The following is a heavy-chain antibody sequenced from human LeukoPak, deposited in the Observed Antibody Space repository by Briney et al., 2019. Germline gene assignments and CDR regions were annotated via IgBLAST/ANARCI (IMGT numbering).Heavy chain of an antibody. J-gene: IGHJ4*02. D-gene: IGHD3-10*01. CDR2: ISSSGSTI. CDR1: GFTFSSYE. Sequence: GGSLRLSCAASGFTFSSYEMNWVRQAPGKGLEWVSYISSSGSTIYYADAVKGRFTISRDNAENSLYLQMSSLRAEDTAVYYCARESWATDYWGQGTLVTVSS. CDR3: ARESWATDY. V-gene: IGHV3-48*03.